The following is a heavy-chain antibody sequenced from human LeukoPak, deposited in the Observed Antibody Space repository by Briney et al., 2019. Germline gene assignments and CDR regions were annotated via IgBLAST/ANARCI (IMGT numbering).Heavy chain of an antibody. Sequence: PSETLSLTCTVSGDSIGAYYWRWIRQPARKGREWIGRIYKSMYRGGITHDNPSLKSRVTMSVDTSKNQLSLKLSSLTAADTAVYYCVRDPTTVTTFFDLWGQGTLVTVSS. CDR2: IYKSMYRGGIT. V-gene: IGHV4-4*07. D-gene: IGHD4-17*01. J-gene: IGHJ5*01. CDR3: VRDPTTVTTFFDL. CDR1: GDSIGAYY.